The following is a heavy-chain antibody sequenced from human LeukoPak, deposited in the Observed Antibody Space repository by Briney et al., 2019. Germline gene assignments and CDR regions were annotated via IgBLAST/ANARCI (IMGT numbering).Heavy chain of an antibody. CDR1: GFTFSWQS. J-gene: IGHJ4*02. Sequence: GGSLRLSCAASGFTFSWQSMGVVRQAPGKGLEWVSVIYSGGNTKYADSVKGRFTISRDNSKNTLYLQMNSLRAEDTAVYFCARGAITLVRGWEFDYWGQGTLVTVSS. D-gene: IGHD3-10*01. CDR2: IYSGGNT. CDR3: ARGAITLVRGWEFDY. V-gene: IGHV3-66*01.